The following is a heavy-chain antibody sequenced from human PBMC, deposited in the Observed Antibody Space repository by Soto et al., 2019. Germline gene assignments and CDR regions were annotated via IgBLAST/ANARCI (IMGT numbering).Heavy chain of an antibody. V-gene: IGHV1-8*01. D-gene: IGHD1-26*01. CDR1: GYSFTSLD. J-gene: IGHJ4*02. CDR2: MQPSTGRT. CDR3: ARGVSAGVDY. Sequence: QVQLVQSGAEVREPGASVKVSCKASGYSFTSLDINWVRQTAGQGLEWMGWMQPSTGRTGYAQKFQGRVTMTRDTSITTAYMELTTLTSDDKAFYYCARGVSAGVDYWGQGTLVTVSS.